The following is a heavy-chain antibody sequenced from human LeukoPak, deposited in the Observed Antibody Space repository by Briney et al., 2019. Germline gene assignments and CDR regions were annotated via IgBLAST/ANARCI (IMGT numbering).Heavy chain of an antibody. J-gene: IGHJ1*01. CDR2: ISYDGNDK. Sequence: GGSLRLSCVASGFTFRSYGMHWVRQAPGKGLEWVAVISYDGNDKYYGNSVKGRFTISKDNSKNTVYLQMNSLRAEDTAVYYCAKDRGDHIAAVEYFQHWGQGTLVTVSS. CDR1: GFTFRSYG. D-gene: IGHD6-13*01. CDR3: AKDRGDHIAAVEYFQH. V-gene: IGHV3-30*18.